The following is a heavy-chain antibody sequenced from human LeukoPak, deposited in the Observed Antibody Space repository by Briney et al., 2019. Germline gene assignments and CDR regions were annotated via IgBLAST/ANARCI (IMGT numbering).Heavy chain of an antibody. CDR3: VKDDGWVQYAN. CDR2: IRADAVTT. CDR1: GSIFSHHG. D-gene: IGHD5-24*01. V-gene: IGHV3-23*01. J-gene: IGHJ4*02. Sequence: GGTLRLSCATSGSIFSHHGMNWVRQAPGKGLEWVSGIRADAVTTYYADSVKGRFIISGDNSKNTVHLQMNSLSAEDAAVYYCVKDDGWVQYANWGQGTLVTVSS.